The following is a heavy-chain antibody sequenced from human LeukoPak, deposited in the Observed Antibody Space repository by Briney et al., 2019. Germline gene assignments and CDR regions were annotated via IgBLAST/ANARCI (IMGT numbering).Heavy chain of an antibody. Sequence: SETLSLTCTVSGGSINSCTDYWSWIRQPAGEGLEWIGHTFSSGSTNYNPSLKSRVTISVDTSKNQFSLSLTSVTAADTAIYYCAKTWSGTFHIWAQGTMVTVSS. CDR1: GGSINSCTDY. V-gene: IGHV4-61*09. CDR3: AKTWSGTFHI. J-gene: IGHJ3*02. D-gene: IGHD2-15*01. CDR2: TFSSGST.